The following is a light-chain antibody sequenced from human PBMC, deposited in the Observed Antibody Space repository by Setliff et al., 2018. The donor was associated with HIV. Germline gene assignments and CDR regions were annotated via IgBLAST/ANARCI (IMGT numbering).Light chain of an antibody. CDR1: SNDVGRYDL. V-gene: IGLV2-23*01. Sequence: QSALTQPASVSGSPGQSITISCTGTSNDVGRYDLVSWYQQHQARAPKLIIYQATRRPSGVSNRFSGSKSCNVASLTISGLQAEDEADYYCCSNTGSNTFVFGTGTKV. CDR3: CSNTGSNTFV. J-gene: IGLJ1*01. CDR2: QAT.